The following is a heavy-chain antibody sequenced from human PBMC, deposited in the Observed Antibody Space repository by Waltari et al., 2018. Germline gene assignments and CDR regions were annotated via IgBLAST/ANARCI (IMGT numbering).Heavy chain of an antibody. CDR1: GYIFTGPF. D-gene: IGHD2-21*01. V-gene: IGHV1-2*02. Sequence: QIQLVQSGAEVKKPGASVKVSCKAHGYIFTGPFIHWVRHTPGQGLEWMGLINPKSGDTNHAQKFKGRITMTRDTSINTVYLELKRLTSADTAVYFCARDWGVVAAYNAFDFWGQGTLVTVSS. J-gene: IGHJ4*02. CDR3: ARDWGVVAAYNAFDF. CDR2: INPKSGDT.